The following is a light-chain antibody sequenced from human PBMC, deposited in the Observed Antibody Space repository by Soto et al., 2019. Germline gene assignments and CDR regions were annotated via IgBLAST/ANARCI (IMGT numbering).Light chain of an antibody. CDR3: SSYTSSSTYV. CDR2: EVS. Sequence: ALTHPASVSGSPGQSITISCTGTSSDVGGYNYVSWYQQHPGKAPKLMIYEVSDRPSGVSNRFSGSKSGNTASLTISGLQAEDEADYYCSSYTSSSTYVFGTGTKVTVL. CDR1: SSDVGGYNY. J-gene: IGLJ1*01. V-gene: IGLV2-14*01.